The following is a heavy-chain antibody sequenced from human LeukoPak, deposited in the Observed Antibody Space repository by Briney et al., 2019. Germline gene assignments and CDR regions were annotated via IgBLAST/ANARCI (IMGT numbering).Heavy chain of an antibody. D-gene: IGHD4-23*01. CDR3: ARSTVVTHYYYYYMDV. J-gene: IGHJ6*03. Sequence: PSQTLSLTCTVSGGSISSGDYYWRWIRQPPGTGLEWIGYIYYSGGTYDNPSLKSRVTISVDTSKNQFSLKLSSVTAADTAVYYCARSTVVTHYYYYYMDVWGKGTTVTVSS. V-gene: IGHV4-30-4*08. CDR2: IYYSGGT. CDR1: GGSISSGDYY.